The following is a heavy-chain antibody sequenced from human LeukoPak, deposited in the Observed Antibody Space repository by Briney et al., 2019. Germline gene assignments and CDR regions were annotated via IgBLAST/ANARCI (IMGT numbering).Heavy chain of an antibody. CDR3: AREPAIWFGELKYYFDY. J-gene: IGHJ4*02. CDR1: GFTFSSYA. Sequence: GGSLRLSCAASGFTFSSYAMSWVRQAPGKGLEWVSAISGSGGSTYYADSVKGRFTISRDNSKNTLYLQMNSLRAEDTAVYYCAREPAIWFGELKYYFDYWGQGTLVTVSS. D-gene: IGHD3-10*01. CDR2: ISGSGGST. V-gene: IGHV3-23*01.